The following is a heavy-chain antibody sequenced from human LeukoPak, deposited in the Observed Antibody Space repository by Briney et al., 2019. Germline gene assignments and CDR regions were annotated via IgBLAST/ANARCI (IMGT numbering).Heavy chain of an antibody. Sequence: ASETLSLTCTVSGGSISSSSYYWGWIRQPPGKGLEWIGSIYYSGSTYYNPSLKSRVTISVDTSKNQFSLKLSSVTAADTAVYYCARGEAGATTDFDYWGQGTLVTVSS. V-gene: IGHV4-39*07. J-gene: IGHJ4*02. D-gene: IGHD1-26*01. CDR3: ARGEAGATTDFDY. CDR1: GGSISSSSYY. CDR2: IYYSGST.